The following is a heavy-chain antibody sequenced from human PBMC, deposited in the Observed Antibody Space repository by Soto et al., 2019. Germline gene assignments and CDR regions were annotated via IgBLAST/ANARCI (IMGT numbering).Heavy chain of an antibody. CDR3: SKAMIGSYDSDAFDV. J-gene: IGHJ3*01. Sequence: GGSLRLSCAASGLGFSRYGIHWVRQAPGKGLEWVAVISYDESTTFYADSVKGRFTISRDNSKNTLFLQMNSLRPEDTAVYYCSKAMIGSYDSDAFDVWGQGTMVTVSS. CDR2: ISYDESTT. D-gene: IGHD3-22*01. V-gene: IGHV3-30*18. CDR1: GLGFSRYG.